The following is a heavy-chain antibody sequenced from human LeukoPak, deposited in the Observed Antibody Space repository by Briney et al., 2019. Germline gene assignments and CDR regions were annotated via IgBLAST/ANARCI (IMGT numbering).Heavy chain of an antibody. J-gene: IGHJ5*02. CDR1: GYTFTSYA. V-gene: IGHV1-69*06. Sequence: GASVKVSCKASGYTFTSYAMNWVRQAPGQGLEWMGGIMPIFGTANYAQKFQGRVTITADKSTSTAYMELSSLRSEDTAVYYCARDVALSGYLPPNWFDPWGQGTLVTVSS. CDR2: IMPIFGTA. D-gene: IGHD5-12*01. CDR3: ARDVALSGYLPPNWFDP.